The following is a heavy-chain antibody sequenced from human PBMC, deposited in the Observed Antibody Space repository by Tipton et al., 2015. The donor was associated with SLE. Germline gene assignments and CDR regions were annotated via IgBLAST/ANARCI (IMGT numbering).Heavy chain of an antibody. V-gene: IGHV4-4*02. D-gene: IGHD6-13*01. CDR2: IYHSGST. J-gene: IGHJ4*02. CDR3: ARDPVAAAGSFDY. CDR1: GGSISSSNW. Sequence: TLSLTCAVSGGSISSSNWWSWVRQPPGKGLEWIGEIYHSGSTNYNPSLKSRVTISVDTSKNQFSLKLSSVTAADTAVYYCARDPVAAAGSFDYWGQGTLITVSS.